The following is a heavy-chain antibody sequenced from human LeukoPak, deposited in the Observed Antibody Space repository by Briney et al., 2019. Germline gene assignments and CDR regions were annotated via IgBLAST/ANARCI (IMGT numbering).Heavy chain of an antibody. CDR1: GXTLSNYG. CDR2: ISDSGGRT. CDR3: AKRGVVIRVILVGFHKEAYYFDF. V-gene: IGHV3-23*01. Sequence: PGGXXRLSCAXSGXTLSNYGMSWVRQAPGKGLEWVAGISDSGGRTNYADSVKGRFTISRDNPKNTLYLQMNSLRAEDTAVYFCAKRGVVIRVILVGFHKEAYYFDFWGQGALVTVSS. J-gene: IGHJ4*02. D-gene: IGHD3-22*01.